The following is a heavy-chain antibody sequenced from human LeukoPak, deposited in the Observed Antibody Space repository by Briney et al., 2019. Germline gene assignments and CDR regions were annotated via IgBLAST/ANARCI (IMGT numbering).Heavy chain of an antibody. Sequence: SETLSLTCTVSGASISNFYWSWIRQSAGKGLEWIGHIYTSGATKYNPSLGSRVTMSADASKDQFSLKLNSVTAADTAVYYCARAGGGTFDPWGQGTLVIVSS. CDR2: IYTSGAT. V-gene: IGHV4-4*07. CDR3: ARAGGGTFDP. J-gene: IGHJ5*02. D-gene: IGHD3-16*01. CDR1: GASISNFY.